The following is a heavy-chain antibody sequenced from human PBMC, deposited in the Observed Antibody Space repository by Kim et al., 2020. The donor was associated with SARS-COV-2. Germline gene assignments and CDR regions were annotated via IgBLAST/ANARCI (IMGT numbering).Heavy chain of an antibody. CDR2: ISYDGSNK. CDR1: GFTFSSYG. D-gene: IGHD6-19*01. V-gene: IGHV3-30*03. Sequence: GGSLRLSCAASGFTFSSYGMHWVRQAPGKGLEWVAVISYDGSNKYYADSVKGRFTISRDNSKNTLYLQMNSLRAEDTAVYYCALTVAGTILWGQGTLVTVSS. CDR3: ALTVAGTIL. J-gene: IGHJ4*02.